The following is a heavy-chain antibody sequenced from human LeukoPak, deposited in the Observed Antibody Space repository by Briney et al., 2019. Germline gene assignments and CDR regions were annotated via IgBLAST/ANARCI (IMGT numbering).Heavy chain of an antibody. D-gene: IGHD6-19*01. J-gene: IGHJ4*02. CDR3: ARGGWSMDY. Sequence: SETLSLTCSVSGGSMTHYYWSWIRQPPGKGLEWIGYIYYSGTTNYNPSLKSRVTISVDTSKTQFSVKLTSVTAADTAVYYCARGGWSMDYWGQGTLVTVSS. V-gene: IGHV4-59*01. CDR1: GGSMTHYY. CDR2: IYYSGTT.